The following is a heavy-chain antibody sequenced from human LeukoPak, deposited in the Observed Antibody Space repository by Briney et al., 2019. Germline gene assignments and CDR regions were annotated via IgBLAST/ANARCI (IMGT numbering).Heavy chain of an antibody. CDR1: GGSISSYY. D-gene: IGHD1-26*01. Sequence: PSETLSLACTVSGGSISSYYWSWIRQPPGKGLEWIGYIYYSGSTNYNPSLKSRVTISVDTSKNQFSLKLSSVTAADTAVYYCARQIGGPFDYWGQGTLVTVSS. CDR3: ARQIGGPFDY. J-gene: IGHJ4*02. CDR2: IYYSGST. V-gene: IGHV4-59*08.